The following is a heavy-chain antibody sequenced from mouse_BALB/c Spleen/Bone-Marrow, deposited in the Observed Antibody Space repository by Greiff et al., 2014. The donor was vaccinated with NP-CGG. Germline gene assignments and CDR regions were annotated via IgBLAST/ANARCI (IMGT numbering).Heavy chain of an antibody. J-gene: IGHJ4*01. CDR1: GYTFTSYC. CDR2: INPSTGYT. D-gene: IGHD2-12*01. Sequence: QVQLKESGAELAKPGASVKMSCKASGYTFTSYCMHWVKQRPGKGLEWIGYINPSTGYTEYNQKFKDKATLTVGKSSSTAYMQLSILTSEASVVYYGARPYSDGYYAMDYWGQGTSVTVSS. CDR3: ARPYSDGYYAMDY. V-gene: IGHV1-7*01.